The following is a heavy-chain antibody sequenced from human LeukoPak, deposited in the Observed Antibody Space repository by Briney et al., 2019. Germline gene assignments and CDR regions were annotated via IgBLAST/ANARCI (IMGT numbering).Heavy chain of an antibody. D-gene: IGHD3-22*01. CDR2: INAGNGDT. CDR3: ARDHDSSGYYYGANDAFDI. J-gene: IGHJ3*02. Sequence: SVKVSCKASEYTFTTYAMHWVRQAPGQRLEWMGWINAGNGDTKYSQKFQGRVTITRDTSASTAYMELSSLRSEDTAVYYCARDHDSSGYYYGANDAFDIWGQGTMVTVSS. CDR1: EYTFTTYA. V-gene: IGHV1-3*01.